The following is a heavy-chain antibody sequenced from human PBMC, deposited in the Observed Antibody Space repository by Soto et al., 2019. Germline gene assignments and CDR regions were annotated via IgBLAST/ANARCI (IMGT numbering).Heavy chain of an antibody. J-gene: IGHJ4*02. CDR2: ISGSGGST. D-gene: IGHD2-15*01. CDR1: GFTFSSYA. V-gene: IGHV3-23*01. CDR3: AKDARRIVVVVAATDPRHGDY. Sequence: GGSMRLSWAASGFTFSSYAMSWIRQATGKGLEWVSAISGSGGSTYYADSVKGRFTISRDNSKNTLYLQMNSLRAEDTAVYYCAKDARRIVVVVAATDPRHGDYWGQGTLVTGPS.